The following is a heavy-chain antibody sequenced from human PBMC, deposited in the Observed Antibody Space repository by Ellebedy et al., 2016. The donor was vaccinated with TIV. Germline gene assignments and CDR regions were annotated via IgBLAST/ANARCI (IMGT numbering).Heavy chain of an antibody. V-gene: IGHV3-49*03. CDR3: ARETYGHTEPPFY. CDR2: IPGKGFCGTT. D-gene: IGHD3-10*01. Sequence: GESLKISCTASGFTFGDYSMSWFRQPPGKGLECVGFIPGKGFCGTTQYAASVKGRFTIPRVDSNSIAYLQMNSLKTEDTAVYYCARETYGHTEPPFYWGQGTQVTVSS. J-gene: IGHJ4*02. CDR1: GFTFGDYS.